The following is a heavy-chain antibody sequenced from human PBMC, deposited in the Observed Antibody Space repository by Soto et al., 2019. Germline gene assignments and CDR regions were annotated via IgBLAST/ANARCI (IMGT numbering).Heavy chain of an antibody. CDR3: ARSGSYSDGDYFQH. D-gene: IGHD1-26*01. J-gene: IGHJ1*01. CDR1: GYTFTSYG. CDR2: ISAYNGNT. V-gene: IGHV1-18*04. Sequence: ASVEVSCRASGYTFTSYGISWVRQAPGQGLEWMGWISAYNGNTNYAQKLQGRVTMTTDTSTSTAYMELRSLRSDDTAVYYCARSGSYSDGDYFQHWGQGTLVTVSS.